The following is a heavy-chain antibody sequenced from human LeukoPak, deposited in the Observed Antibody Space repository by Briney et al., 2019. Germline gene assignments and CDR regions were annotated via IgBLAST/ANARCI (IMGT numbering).Heavy chain of an antibody. CDR2: INHSGST. Sequence: KPSETLSLTCAVYGGSFSGYYWSWIRQPPGKGLEWIGEINHSGSTNYNPSLKSRVTISVDTSKNQFSLKLSSVTATDTAAYYCARAQNWFDPWGQGTLVTVSS. CDR3: ARAQNWFDP. V-gene: IGHV4-34*01. CDR1: GGSFSGYY. J-gene: IGHJ5*02.